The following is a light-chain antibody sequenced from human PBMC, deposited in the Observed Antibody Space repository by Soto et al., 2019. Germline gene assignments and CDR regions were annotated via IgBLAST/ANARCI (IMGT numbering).Light chain of an antibody. CDR1: QGVSTA. CDR3: QQCYKTPHT. CDR2: AAS. J-gene: IGKJ2*01. V-gene: IGKV1-39*01. Sequence: DIQMTQSPSSLSASVGDRATINCRASQGVSTALLWYQQTQGNHPTLLIYAASNLLTGVPSRFSGSGSGTNFTLTISSLQPEDFAIYYCQQCYKTPHTFGQGTKVEIK.